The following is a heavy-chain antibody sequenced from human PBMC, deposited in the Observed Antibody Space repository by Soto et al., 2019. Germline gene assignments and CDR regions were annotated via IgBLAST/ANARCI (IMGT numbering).Heavy chain of an antibody. D-gene: IGHD1-26*01. CDR2: ISGSGGST. J-gene: IGHJ3*02. Sequence: GGSLRLSCAASGFTFSSYAMSWVRQAPGKGLEWVSAISGSGGSTYYADSVKGRFTIPRDNAKNTLYLQMNSLRAEDTAVYYCARDKRGSEDAFNIWGQGTMVTVSS. V-gene: IGHV3-23*01. CDR3: ARDKRGSEDAFNI. CDR1: GFTFSSYA.